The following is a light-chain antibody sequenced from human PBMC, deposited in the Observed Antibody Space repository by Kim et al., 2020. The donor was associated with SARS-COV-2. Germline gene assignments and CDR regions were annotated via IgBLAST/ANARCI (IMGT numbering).Light chain of an antibody. V-gene: IGKV3-20*01. Sequence: EIVLTQSPGTLSLSPGERATLSCRASQSVASNHLAWFQQKPGQAPRLLIYGTSSRATGIPDRVSASESGTDFTLTISRLEPEDFAVYYCQQYDRSPYTFGQGTKLEI. J-gene: IGKJ2*01. CDR2: GTS. CDR1: QSVASNH. CDR3: QQYDRSPYT.